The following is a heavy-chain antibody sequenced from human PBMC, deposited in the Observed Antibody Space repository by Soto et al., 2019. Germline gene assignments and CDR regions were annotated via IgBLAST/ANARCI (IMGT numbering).Heavy chain of an antibody. J-gene: IGHJ4*02. CDR3: ARFICSGGSCYRASGIDY. D-gene: IGHD2-15*01. CDR2: IYYSGST. CDR1: GGSISSSSYY. V-gene: IGHV4-39*01. Sequence: QLQLQESGPGLVKPSETLSLTCTVSGGSISSSSYYWGWIRQPPGKGLEWIGSIYYSGSTYYNPSLKSRVTISVDTSKNQFSLKLSSVTAADTAVYYCARFICSGGSCYRASGIDYWGQGTLVTVSS.